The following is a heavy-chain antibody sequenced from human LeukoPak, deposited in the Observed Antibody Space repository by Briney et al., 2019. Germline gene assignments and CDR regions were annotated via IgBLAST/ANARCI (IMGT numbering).Heavy chain of an antibody. CDR3: TAYGYSSSWYPPGFDY. J-gene: IGHJ4*02. D-gene: IGHD6-13*01. Sequence: GGSLRLSCAASGFTFSNAWMSWVRQAPGKGLEWVCRIKSKTDGGTTDYAAPVKGRFTISRDDSKNTLYLQMNSLKTEDTAVYYCTAYGYSSSWYPPGFDYWGQGTLVTVSS. CDR1: GFTFSNAW. CDR2: IKSKTDGGTT. V-gene: IGHV3-15*01.